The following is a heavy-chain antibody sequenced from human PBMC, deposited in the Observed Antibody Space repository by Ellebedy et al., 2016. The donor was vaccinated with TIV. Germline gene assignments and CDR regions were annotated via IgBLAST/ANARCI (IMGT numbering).Heavy chain of an antibody. CDR2: ISGSGGST. D-gene: IGHD6-19*01. Sequence: GESLKISXAASGFTFSSYAMSWVRQAPGTGLEWVSAISGSGGSTYYADSVKGRFTISRDNSKNTLYLQMNSLRAEDTAVYYCAKDRKRVGGWYATDAFDIWGQGTMVTVSS. CDR3: AKDRKRVGGWYATDAFDI. CDR1: GFTFSSYA. J-gene: IGHJ3*02. V-gene: IGHV3-23*01.